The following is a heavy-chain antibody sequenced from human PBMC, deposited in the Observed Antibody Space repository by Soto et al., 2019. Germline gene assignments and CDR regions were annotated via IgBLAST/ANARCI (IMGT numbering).Heavy chain of an antibody. J-gene: IGHJ4*02. V-gene: IGHV4-4*02. CDR2: IHHSGRT. CDR3: ARGGDWQFDY. D-gene: IGHD2-21*02. CDR1: GDSISSDKW. Sequence: QVQLQESGPGLVKPSGTLSLTCGVSGDSISSDKWWSWVRQPPGKGLEWIGEIHHSGRTNYNPSLKSRVTILVEKSKNQVSLELSSMTAADTAVYYCARGGDWQFDYWGQGTLVTVSS.